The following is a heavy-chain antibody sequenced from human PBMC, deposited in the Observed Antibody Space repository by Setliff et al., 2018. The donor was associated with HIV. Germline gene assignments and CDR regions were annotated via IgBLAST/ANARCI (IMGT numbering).Heavy chain of an antibody. CDR1: GGSISSSSYY. J-gene: IGHJ5*02. CDR3: ARGGTSSNWFDP. Sequence: SETLSLTCTVSGGSISSSSYYWGWIRQPPGKGLEWVGSIYHSGNTHYNPSLKSRVAMSLDTSKNQFSLKLTSVTAADTAVYYCARGGTSSNWFDPWGQGTLVTVSS. D-gene: IGHD1-26*01. CDR2: IYHSGNT. V-gene: IGHV4-39*07.